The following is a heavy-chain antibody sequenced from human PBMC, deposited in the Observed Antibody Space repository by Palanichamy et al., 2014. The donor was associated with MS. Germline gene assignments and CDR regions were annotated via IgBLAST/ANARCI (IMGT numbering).Heavy chain of an antibody. CDR3: ARAAYYGSGSYYRGDWFDP. V-gene: IGHV4-4*07. D-gene: IGHD3-10*01. Sequence: VQLQESGPGLVKPSETLSLTCTVSGGSISSYYWSWIRQPAGKGLEWIGRIYTSGSTNYNPSLKSRVTMSVDTSKNQFSLKLSSVTAADTAVYYCARAAYYGSGSYYRGDWFDPWGQGTLVTVSS. CDR2: IYTSGST. CDR1: GGSISSYY. J-gene: IGHJ5*02.